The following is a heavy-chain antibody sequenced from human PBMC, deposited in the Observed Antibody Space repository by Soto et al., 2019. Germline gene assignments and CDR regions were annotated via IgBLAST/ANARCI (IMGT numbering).Heavy chain of an antibody. CDR1: GGSISSSSYY. V-gene: IGHV4-39*01. J-gene: IGHJ4*02. D-gene: IGHD3-22*01. CDR3: ARPHTYYYDSSGYKRGYYFDY. CDR2: IYYSGST. Sequence: QLQLQESGPGLVKPSETLSLTCTVSGGSISSSSYYWGWIRQPPGKVLEWIGSIYYSGSTYYNPSLKCRVTISVDTSKNQFSLKLSSVTAADTAVYYCARPHTYYYDSSGYKRGYYFDYWGQGTLVTVSS.